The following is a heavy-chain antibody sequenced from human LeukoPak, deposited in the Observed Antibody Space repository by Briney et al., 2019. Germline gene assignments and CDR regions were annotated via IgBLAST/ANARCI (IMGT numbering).Heavy chain of an antibody. CDR1: GYSITSGYY. CDR2: MYHRGST. J-gene: IGHJ6*03. Sequence: SETLSLTCTVSGYSITSGYYWGWIRQPPGKGLEWIGSMYHRGSTYYNPSLKSRVTISVDTSKNQFSLKLSSVTAADTAVYYCARDQEDYYGSGSYYNAYYYYMDVWGKGTTVTISS. D-gene: IGHD3-10*01. V-gene: IGHV4-38-2*02. CDR3: ARDQEDYYGSGSYYNAYYYYMDV.